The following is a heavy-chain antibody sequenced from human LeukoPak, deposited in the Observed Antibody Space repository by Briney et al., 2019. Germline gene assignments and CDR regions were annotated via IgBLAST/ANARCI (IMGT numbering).Heavy chain of an antibody. Sequence: ASVKVSCKASGYTFTSYGISWVRQAPGQGLEWMGWISAYNGNTNYAQKLQGRVTMTTDTSTSTAYMELRSLRSDDTAVYYCAREGNKDYYGSGSGNYYYYYVDVWGKGTTVTVSS. CDR3: AREGNKDYYGSGSGNYYYYYVDV. J-gene: IGHJ6*03. V-gene: IGHV1-18*01. D-gene: IGHD3-10*01. CDR1: GYTFTSYG. CDR2: ISAYNGNT.